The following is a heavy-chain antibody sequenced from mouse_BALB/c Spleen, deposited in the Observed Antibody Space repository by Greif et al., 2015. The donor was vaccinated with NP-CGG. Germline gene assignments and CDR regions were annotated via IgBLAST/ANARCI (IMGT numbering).Heavy chain of an antibody. Sequence: VQLQQPGTVLARPGASVKMSCMSSGYSFTISWMHWVKQRPGRGLEWFGAIYPGISDSTYTQKFKCKDKLTAVTSASAAYMELSSLTNEDAAVYDCTRTLSLRPRFDDWCQGTPLTVSS. CDR1: GYSFTISW. J-gene: IGHJ2*01. V-gene: IGHV1-5*01. D-gene: IGHD1-1*01. CDR3: TRTLSLRPRFDD. CDR2: IYPGISDS.